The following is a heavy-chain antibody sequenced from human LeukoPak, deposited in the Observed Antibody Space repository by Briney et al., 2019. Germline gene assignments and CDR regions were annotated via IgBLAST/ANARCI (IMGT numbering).Heavy chain of an antibody. CDR2: IYSGGST. J-gene: IGHJ6*03. D-gene: IGHD6-19*01. V-gene: IGHV3-53*01. Sequence: GVSLRLSCAASGFTVSFNYMSWVRQAPGKGLEWISVIYSGGSTYYADSVKGRFTISRDDSKNTLYLQMNSLRAEDTAIYYCARAQWRTYSYYYMDVWGKGTTVTVSS. CDR3: ARAQWRTYSYYYMDV. CDR1: GFTVSFNY.